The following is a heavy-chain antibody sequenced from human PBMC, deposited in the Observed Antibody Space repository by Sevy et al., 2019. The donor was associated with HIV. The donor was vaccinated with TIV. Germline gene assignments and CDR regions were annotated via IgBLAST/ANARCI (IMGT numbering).Heavy chain of an antibody. D-gene: IGHD2-8*02. CDR3: SRDPIIVLLVTDGMDV. CDR1: GFSFSHAW. Sequence: GGSLRLSCAASGFSFSHAWMTWVRQAPGKGLEWVGRIKSKPDGGTIDYAVHVEGRLTVSRDDSNNTLYLQMNSLKTEETAVYYGSRDPIIVLLVTDGMDVWGQGTTVTVSS. CDR2: IKSKPDGGTI. J-gene: IGHJ6*02. V-gene: IGHV3-15*01.